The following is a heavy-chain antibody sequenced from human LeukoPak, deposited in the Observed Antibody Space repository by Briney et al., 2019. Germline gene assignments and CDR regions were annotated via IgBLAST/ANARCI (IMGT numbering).Heavy chain of an antibody. V-gene: IGHV3-30*18. CDR1: GFTFSSYG. CDR3: AKARRQYQLLGGYFDY. Sequence: GGSLRHSCAASGFTFSSYGMHWVRQAPGKGLEWVAVISYDGSNKYYADSVKGRFTISRDNSKNTLYLQMNSLRAEDTAVYYCAKARRQYQLLGGYFDYWGQGTRVTGSS. D-gene: IGHD2-2*01. CDR2: ISYDGSNK. J-gene: IGHJ4*02.